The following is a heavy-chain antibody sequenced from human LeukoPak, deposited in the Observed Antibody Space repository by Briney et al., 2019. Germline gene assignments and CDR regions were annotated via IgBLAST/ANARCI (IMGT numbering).Heavy chain of an antibody. CDR3: ATDAARSPQWLFDY. J-gene: IGHJ4*02. CDR1: GGTFSSYA. Sequence: SVKVSCKASGGTFSSYAISWVRQAPGQGLEWMGGIIPIFGTANYAQKFQGRVTITTDESTSTAYMELSSLRSEDTAVYYCATDAARSPQWLFDYWGQGTLVTVSS. D-gene: IGHD6-19*01. CDR2: IIPIFGTA. V-gene: IGHV1-69*05.